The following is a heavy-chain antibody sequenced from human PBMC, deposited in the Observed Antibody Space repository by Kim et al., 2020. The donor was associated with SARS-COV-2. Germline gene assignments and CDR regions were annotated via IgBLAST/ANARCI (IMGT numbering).Heavy chain of an antibody. J-gene: IGHJ4*02. Sequence: SETLSLTCAVSGDSISGYYWSWIRQSPGRGLEWIGYIDHSGYTKYYPSLKSRVTISLDTSKNQFSLNLSSVTAADTAVYYCARGRYGGYLDSWGQGTLVT. CDR2: IDHSGYT. D-gene: IGHD3-9*01. V-gene: IGHV4-59*13. CDR1: GDSISGYY. CDR3: ARGRYGGYLDS.